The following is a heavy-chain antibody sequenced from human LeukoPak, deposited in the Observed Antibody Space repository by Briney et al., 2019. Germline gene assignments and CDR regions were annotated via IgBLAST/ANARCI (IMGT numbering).Heavy chain of an antibody. CDR3: ARGRYDFPFDY. D-gene: IGHD3-3*01. J-gene: IGHJ4*02. V-gene: IGHV4-59*12. Sequence: SETLSLTCTVSGGSISSYYWSWIRQPPGKGLEWIGYIYYSGSTNYNPSLKSRVTISVDTSKNQFSLKLSSVTAADTAVYYCARGRYDFPFDYWGQGTLVTVSS. CDR1: GGSISSYY. CDR2: IYYSGST.